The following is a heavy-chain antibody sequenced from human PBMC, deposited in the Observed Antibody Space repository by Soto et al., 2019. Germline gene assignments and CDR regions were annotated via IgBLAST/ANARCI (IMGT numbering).Heavy chain of an antibody. V-gene: IGHV3-23*01. J-gene: IGHJ5*02. CDR1: GFTFSSYA. Sequence: GGSLRLSCEASGFTFSSYAMSWVRQAPGKGLEWVSAISGSGGSTYYADSVKGRFTISRDNSKNTLYLQMNSLRAEDTAVYYCAKGGPDYYDSSGYSDYWFDPWGQGTLVTVSS. CDR3: AKGGPDYYDSSGYSDYWFDP. CDR2: ISGSGGST. D-gene: IGHD3-22*01.